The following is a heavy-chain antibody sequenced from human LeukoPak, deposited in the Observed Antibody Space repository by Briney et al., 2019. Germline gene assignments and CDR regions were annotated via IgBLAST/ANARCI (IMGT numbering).Heavy chain of an antibody. D-gene: IGHD1-26*01. J-gene: IGHJ4*02. Sequence: PGGSLRLSCAASGFTFSSYGMSWVRQAPGKGLEWVSAISGSGGSTYYADSVKGRFTISRDNSKNTLYLQMNSLRAEDTAVYYCAKDMSRGSYPVYFDYWGQGTLVTVSS. CDR3: AKDMSRGSYPVYFDY. V-gene: IGHV3-23*01. CDR2: ISGSGGST. CDR1: GFTFSSYG.